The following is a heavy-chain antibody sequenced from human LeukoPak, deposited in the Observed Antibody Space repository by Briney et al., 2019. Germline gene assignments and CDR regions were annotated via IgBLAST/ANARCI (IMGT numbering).Heavy chain of an antibody. J-gene: IGHJ4*02. CDR1: GFTFSSYW. CDR2: IREDGGEK. D-gene: IGHD6-19*01. Sequence: GGSLRLSCEASGFTFSSYWMSWVRQAPGKGLEWVANIREDGGEKYYADSVKGRFSISRDNAKKSLYLQMNSPRAEDTAVYYCARVPGTVADSYWGQGTLVTVSS. CDR3: ARVPGTVADSY. V-gene: IGHV3-7*05.